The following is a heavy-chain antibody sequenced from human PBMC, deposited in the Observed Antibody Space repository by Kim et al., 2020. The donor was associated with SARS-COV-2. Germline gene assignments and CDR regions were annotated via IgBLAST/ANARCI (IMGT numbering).Heavy chain of an antibody. CDR1: GFTFSSYS. J-gene: IGHJ3*02. Sequence: GGSLRLSCAASGFTFSSYSMNWVRQAPGKGLEWVSSISSSSSYIYYADSVKGRFTISRDNAKNSLYLQMNSLRAEDTAVYYCASSTYSSSWYWAFDIWGQGTMVTVSS. CDR2: ISSSSSYI. D-gene: IGHD6-13*01. CDR3: ASSTYSSSWYWAFDI. V-gene: IGHV3-21*01.